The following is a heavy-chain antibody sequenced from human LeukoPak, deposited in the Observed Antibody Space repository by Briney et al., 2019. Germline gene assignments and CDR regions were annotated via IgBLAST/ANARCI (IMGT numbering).Heavy chain of an antibody. Sequence: GGSLRLSCAASGFTFSSYSMNWVRQAPGKGLEWVSSISSSSSYIYYADSVKGRFTISRDNAKNSLYLQMNSLRAEDTAVYYCARSDDPPYYYDWDWYFDLWGRGTLVTVSS. D-gene: IGHD3-22*01. CDR3: ARSDDPPYYYDWDWYFDL. CDR1: GFTFSSYS. CDR2: ISSSSSYI. J-gene: IGHJ2*01. V-gene: IGHV3-21*01.